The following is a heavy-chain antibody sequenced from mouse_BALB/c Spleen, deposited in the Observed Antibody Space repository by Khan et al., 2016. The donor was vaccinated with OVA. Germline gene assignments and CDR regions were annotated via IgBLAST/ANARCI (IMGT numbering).Heavy chain of an antibody. D-gene: IGHD1-1*01. Sequence: QVQLQQSGAELVKAGASVKMSCKASGYTFTSYWMHWVKQRLGQGLEWFAETNPTNGRTYYNEKFKSKATLTVAKSSSTAYMLLSGPTFEDSAVYYCARIKMLVATYFDYWGQGTTLTVSS. V-gene: IGHV1S81*02. CDR3: ARIKMLVATYFDY. J-gene: IGHJ2*01. CDR1: GYTFTSYW. CDR2: TNPTNGRT.